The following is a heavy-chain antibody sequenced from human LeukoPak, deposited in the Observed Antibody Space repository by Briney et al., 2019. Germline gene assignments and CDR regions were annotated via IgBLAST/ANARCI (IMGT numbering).Heavy chain of an antibody. Sequence: SVKVSCKASGGTFSSYAISWVRQAPGQGLEWMGRIIPILGIANYAQKFQGRVTITADKSTSTACMELSSLRSEDTAVYYCARVDTAMVIDYWGQGTLVTVSS. CDR3: ARVDTAMVIDY. J-gene: IGHJ4*02. CDR1: GGTFSSYA. V-gene: IGHV1-69*04. D-gene: IGHD5-18*01. CDR2: IIPILGIA.